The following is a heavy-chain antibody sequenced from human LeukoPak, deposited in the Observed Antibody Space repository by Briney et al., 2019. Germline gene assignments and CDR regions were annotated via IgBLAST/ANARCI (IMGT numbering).Heavy chain of an antibody. CDR1: GGSFSGYY. Sequence: SETLSLTCAVYGGSFSGYYWSWIRQPPGKGLEWIGEINHSGSTNYNPSLKSRVTISVDTSKNQFSLKLSSVTAADTAVYYCARVTWDQDGYYYYYYYMDVWGKGTTVTVSS. CDR2: INHSGST. CDR3: ARVTWDQDGYYYYYYYMDV. D-gene: IGHD1-26*01. V-gene: IGHV4-34*01. J-gene: IGHJ6*03.